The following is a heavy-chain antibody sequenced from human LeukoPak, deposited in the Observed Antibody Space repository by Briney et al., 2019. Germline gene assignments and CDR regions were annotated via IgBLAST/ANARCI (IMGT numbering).Heavy chain of an antibody. CDR2: IYPDGST. CDR3: ARQDYWGWFAP. J-gene: IGHJ5*02. CDR1: GTSITNYY. V-gene: IGHV4-4*09. Sequence: SETLSLTCTVSGTSITNYYWAWIRQTPGKGLEWIGYIYPDGSTKYNPSLKSRGAISVNTSNNQFSLKVTSMTAADTAVYYCARQDYWGWFAPWGQGTLVIVSS. D-gene: IGHD3-16*01.